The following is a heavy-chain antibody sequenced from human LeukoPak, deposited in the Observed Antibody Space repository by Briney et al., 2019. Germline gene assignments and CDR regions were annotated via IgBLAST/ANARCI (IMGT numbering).Heavy chain of an antibody. J-gene: IGHJ6*03. D-gene: IGHD2-2*01. CDR3: ATSTTVPGAIHFYYYYYMDV. CDR2: INHTGST. CDR1: GGSFSGYY. Sequence: SETLSLTCGVNGGSFSGYYCWSWIRQAPGKGLEWIGEINHTGSTNYNPSLKSRVTMSVDTSKKQFSLKLNSVTAADTAVYYCATSTTVPGAIHFYYYYYMDVWGKGTTVTVSS. V-gene: IGHV4-34*01.